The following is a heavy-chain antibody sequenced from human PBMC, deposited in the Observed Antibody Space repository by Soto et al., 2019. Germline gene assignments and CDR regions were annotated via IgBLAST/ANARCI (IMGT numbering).Heavy chain of an antibody. CDR3: ARDRGYCSSTSCSATKWFDP. Sequence: QVQLVQSGAEVKKPGSSVKVSCKASGGTFSSYTISWVRQAPGQGLEWMGRIIPILGIANYAQKFQGRVTITADKSTSTAYMELSSLRSEDTAVYYCARDRGYCSSTSCSATKWFDPWGQGTLVTVSS. V-gene: IGHV1-69*08. CDR1: GGTFSSYT. J-gene: IGHJ5*02. D-gene: IGHD2-2*01. CDR2: IIPILGIA.